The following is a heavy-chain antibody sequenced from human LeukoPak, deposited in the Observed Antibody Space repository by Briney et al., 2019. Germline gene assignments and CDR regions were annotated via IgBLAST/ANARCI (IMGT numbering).Heavy chain of an antibody. Sequence: ASVKVSCEASGYTFTSYYMHWVRQAPGQGLEWMGIINPSGGSTSYAQKFQGRVTMTRDTSTSTVYMELSSLRSEDTAVYYCARGVRRDILTGYYSSWGQGTLVTVSS. D-gene: IGHD3-9*01. V-gene: IGHV1-46*01. J-gene: IGHJ5*02. CDR1: GYTFTSYY. CDR2: INPSGGST. CDR3: ARGVRRDILTGYYSS.